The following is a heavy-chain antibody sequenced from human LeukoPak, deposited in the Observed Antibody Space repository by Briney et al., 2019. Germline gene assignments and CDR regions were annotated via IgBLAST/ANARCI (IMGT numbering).Heavy chain of an antibody. CDR3: TTEGGWYPGSDY. J-gene: IGHJ4*02. Sequence: GGSLRLSCSASGFTFSNAWMSWVRQAPGKGLEWVGRIKSKTDGGTTDYAAPVKGRFTISRDDSKNTLYLQMNSLKTEDIAVYYCTTEGGWYPGSDYWGQGTLVTVSS. CDR1: GFTFSNAW. D-gene: IGHD6-19*01. V-gene: IGHV3-15*01. CDR2: IKSKTDGGTT.